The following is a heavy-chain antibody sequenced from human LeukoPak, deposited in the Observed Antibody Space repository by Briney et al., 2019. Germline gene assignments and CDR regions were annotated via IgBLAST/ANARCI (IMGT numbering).Heavy chain of an antibody. J-gene: IGHJ4*02. CDR2: ISAYNGNT. CDR3: ARDSLKRTNPLFDY. CDR1: GYTFTGYY. Sequence: ASVKVSCKASGYTFTGYYMHWVRQAPGQGLEWMGWISAYNGNTNYAQKLQGRVTMTTDTSTSTAYMELRSLRSDDTAVYYCARDSLKRTNPLFDYWGQGTLVTVSS. V-gene: IGHV1-18*04. D-gene: IGHD1-14*01.